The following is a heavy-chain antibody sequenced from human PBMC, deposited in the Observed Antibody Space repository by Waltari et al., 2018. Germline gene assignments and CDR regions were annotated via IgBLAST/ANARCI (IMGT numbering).Heavy chain of an antibody. CDR1: GFTFSSYG. V-gene: IGHV3-30*02. CDR2: IRDDGSNK. CDR3: ANTRPYYCNSAAFDI. Sequence: VQLMESGGGVVQPAGSRSISCAASGFTFSSYGMHWVRPSPGKGLGWVAVIRDDGSNKYYAYSVKCRFTIASDNSNSTLYLAMSSLRAEDSAVYYCANTRPYYCNSAAFDIWDQGTMVTVAS. D-gene: IGHD3-22*01. J-gene: IGHJ3*02.